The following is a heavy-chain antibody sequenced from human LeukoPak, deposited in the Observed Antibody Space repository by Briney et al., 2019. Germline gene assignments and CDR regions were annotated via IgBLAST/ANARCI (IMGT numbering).Heavy chain of an antibody. D-gene: IGHD5-24*01. V-gene: IGHV3-66*01. Sequence: GGSLRLSCAASGFTVSSNYMSWVRQAPGKGLEWVSVIYSGGSTYYADSVKGRFTISRDNSKNTLYLQMNSLRAEDTAVYYCARDRDGYNFGGDYFDYWGQGTLVTVS. CDR3: ARDRDGYNFGGDYFDY. CDR2: IYSGGST. J-gene: IGHJ4*02. CDR1: GFTVSSNY.